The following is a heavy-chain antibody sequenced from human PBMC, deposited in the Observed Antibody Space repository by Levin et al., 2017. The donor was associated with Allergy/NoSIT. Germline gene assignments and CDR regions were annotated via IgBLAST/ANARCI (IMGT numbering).Heavy chain of an antibody. CDR2: ISGSGGST. D-gene: IGHD5-18*01. Sequence: GESLKISCAASGFTFSSYAMSWVRQAPGKGLEWVSAISGSGGSTYYADSVKGRFTISRDNSKNTLYLQMNSLRAEDTAVYYCAKDDGGYSYGIDYWGQGTLVTVSS. J-gene: IGHJ4*02. CDR1: GFTFSSYA. CDR3: AKDDGGYSYGIDY. V-gene: IGHV3-23*01.